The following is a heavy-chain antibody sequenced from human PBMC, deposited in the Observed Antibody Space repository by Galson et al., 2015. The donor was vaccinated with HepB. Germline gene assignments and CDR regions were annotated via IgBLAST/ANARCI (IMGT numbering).Heavy chain of an antibody. V-gene: IGHV1-3*01. CDR2: INAGNGNT. CDR1: GYTFTSYA. J-gene: IGHJ4*02. CDR3: ARGQPVTMVRGVIIGDY. D-gene: IGHD3-10*01. Sequence: SVKVSCKASGYTFTSYAMHWVRQAPGQRLEWMGWINAGNGNTKYSQKFQGRVTITRDTSASTAYMELSSLRSEDTAVYYCARGQPVTMVRGVIIGDYWGQGTLVTVSS.